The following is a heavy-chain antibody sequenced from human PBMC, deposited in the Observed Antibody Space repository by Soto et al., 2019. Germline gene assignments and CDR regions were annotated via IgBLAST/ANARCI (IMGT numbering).Heavy chain of an antibody. Sequence: SATLSLTCTVSGGSISSYYVSWIRQPPGKGLEWIGYIYYSGSTNYNPSLKSRVTISVDTSKNQFSLKLSSVTAADTAVYYCSREVLWFGELLGNWFDPWGQGTLVTVSS. J-gene: IGHJ5*02. CDR2: IYYSGST. V-gene: IGHV4-59*12. CDR3: SREVLWFGELLGNWFDP. D-gene: IGHD3-10*01. CDR1: GGSISSYY.